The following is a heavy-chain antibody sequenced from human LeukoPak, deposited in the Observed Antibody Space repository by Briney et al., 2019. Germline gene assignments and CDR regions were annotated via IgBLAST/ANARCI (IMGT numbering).Heavy chain of an antibody. J-gene: IGHJ3*02. CDR1: GGSFSGYY. D-gene: IGHD6-13*01. CDR2: INHSGST. Sequence: SETLSLTCAVYGGSFSGYYWSWIRQPPGKGLEWIGEINHSGSTNYNPSLKSRVTISVDTSKNQFSLKLSSVTAADTAVYYCARYEWAAAGTPPRQIYAFDIWGQGTMVTVSS. V-gene: IGHV4-34*01. CDR3: ARYEWAAAGTPPRQIYAFDI.